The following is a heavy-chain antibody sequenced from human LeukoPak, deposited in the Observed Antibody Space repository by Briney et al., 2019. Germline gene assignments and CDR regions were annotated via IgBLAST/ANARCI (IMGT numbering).Heavy chain of an antibody. D-gene: IGHD3-22*01. J-gene: IGHJ4*02. CDR1: GGSISSYY. V-gene: IGHV4-59*08. CDR3: TRLTYYHDTSAPIPFLFFDY. CDR2: IYYSGST. Sequence: PSETLSLTCTVSGGSISSYYWSWIRQPPGKGLEWIGYIYYSGSTTFNSSLKSRVTMSVDTSKNQFSLKLSSVTAADTAVYYCTRLTYYHDTSAPIPFLFFDYWGQGTLVTVSP.